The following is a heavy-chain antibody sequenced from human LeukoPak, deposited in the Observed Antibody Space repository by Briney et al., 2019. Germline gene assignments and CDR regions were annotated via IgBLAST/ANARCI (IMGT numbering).Heavy chain of an antibody. D-gene: IGHD3-22*01. V-gene: IGHV4-31*03. Sequence: PSQTLSLTCTVSGGSISSGGYSWSWIRQHPGKGLEWIGYIYYSGSTYYNPSLKSRVTISVDTSKNQFSLKLSSVTAADTAVYYCARDSSGYLTADYWGQGTLVTVSS. CDR1: GGSISSGGYS. CDR3: ARDSSGYLTADY. J-gene: IGHJ4*02. CDR2: IYYSGST.